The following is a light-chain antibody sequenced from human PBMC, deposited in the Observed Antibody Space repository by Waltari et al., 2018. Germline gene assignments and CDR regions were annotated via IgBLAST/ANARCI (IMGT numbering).Light chain of an antibody. CDR3: AAWDDSLNGHWV. CDR1: SSNIGSNV. J-gene: IGLJ2*01. V-gene: IGLV1-44*01. CDR2: RND. Sequence: QSVLTQPPSESGTPGQRVTISCSGSSSNIGSNVVNWYQQVPGTTPKLLIYRNDQLPSGVPDRISASKSGTSASLAISGLQSEDEAHYYCAAWDDSLNGHWVFGGGTKLTVL.